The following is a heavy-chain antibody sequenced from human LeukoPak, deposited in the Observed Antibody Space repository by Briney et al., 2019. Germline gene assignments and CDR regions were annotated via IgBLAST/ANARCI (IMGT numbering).Heavy chain of an antibody. J-gene: IGHJ4*02. CDR3: ARSLDTAMVDY. V-gene: IGHV3-21*01. CDR2: ISSSSSYI. Sequence: PGGSLRLSCVASGFSFRISSMSWVRQAPGKGLEWVSSISSSSSYIYYADSVKGRFTISRDNAKNSLYLQMNSLRAEDTAVYYCARSLDTAMVDYWGQGTLVTVSS. CDR1: GFSFRISS. D-gene: IGHD5-18*01.